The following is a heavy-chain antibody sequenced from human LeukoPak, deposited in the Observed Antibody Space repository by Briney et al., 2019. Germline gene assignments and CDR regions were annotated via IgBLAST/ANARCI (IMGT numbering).Heavy chain of an antibody. CDR2: IYHSGST. CDR1: GGSISSSSYY. D-gene: IGHD2-15*01. V-gene: IGHV4-39*07. Sequence: SETLSLTCTVSGGSISSSSYYWVWIRQPPGKGLEWIGSIYHSGSTYYNPSLKSRVTISVDTSKNQFSLKLSSVTAADTAVYYCARGYCSGGSCYSYYYYNYMDVWGKGTTVTVSS. CDR3: ARGYCSGGSCYSYYYYNYMDV. J-gene: IGHJ6*03.